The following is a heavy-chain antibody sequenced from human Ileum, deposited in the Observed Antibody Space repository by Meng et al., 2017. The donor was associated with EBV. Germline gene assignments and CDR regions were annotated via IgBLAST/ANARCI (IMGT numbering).Heavy chain of an antibody. CDR3: VSYAVGAGGIGY. CDR2: HSGST. Sequence: QEQLQESGPGLVKPSQTLSLTCAVSGVSISSGYSHWSWIRQPPGKGLEWIGHSGSTSYNPSLRSRVTISVDTSKNQFSLKVDSATAGDTAVYYCVSYAVGAGGIGYWGQGILVTVSS. CDR1: GVSISSGYSH. V-gene: IGHV4-30-4*01. J-gene: IGHJ4*02. D-gene: IGHD1-26*01.